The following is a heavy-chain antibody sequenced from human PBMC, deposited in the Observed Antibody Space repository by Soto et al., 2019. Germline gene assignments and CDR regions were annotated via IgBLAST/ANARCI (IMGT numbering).Heavy chain of an antibody. Sequence: ASVKVSCKASGYTFTSYGISWVRQAPGQGLEWMGWISAYNGNKHYAQKFQGRVIMTTDASTSTAFMDLRSLRSDDTAVYYCALQGGDSVDGSGYHYVNYWGLGTLVTVS. V-gene: IGHV1-18*01. CDR2: ISAYNGNK. CDR1: GYTFTSYG. D-gene: IGHD3-22*01. J-gene: IGHJ4*02. CDR3: ALQGGDSVDGSGYHYVNY.